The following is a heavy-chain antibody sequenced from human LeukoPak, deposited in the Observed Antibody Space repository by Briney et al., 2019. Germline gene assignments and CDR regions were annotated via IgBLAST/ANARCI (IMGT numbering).Heavy chain of an antibody. Sequence: SETLSLTCTVSGGSISSGSYYWSWIRQPAGKGLEWIGRIYTSGSTNYNPSLKSRVTISVDTSKNQFSLKLSSVTAADTAVYYCARAGWYYDILEANWFDSWGQGTLVTVSS. CDR1: GGSISSGSYY. D-gene: IGHD3-9*01. J-gene: IGHJ5*01. CDR2: IYTSGST. V-gene: IGHV4-61*02. CDR3: ARAGWYYDILEANWFDS.